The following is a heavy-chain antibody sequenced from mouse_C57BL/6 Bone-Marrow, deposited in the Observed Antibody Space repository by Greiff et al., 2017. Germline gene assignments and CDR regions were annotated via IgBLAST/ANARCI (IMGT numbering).Heavy chain of an antibody. CDR3: ARQGWLLLTWFAY. CDR2: IYPRSGNT. V-gene: IGHV1-81*01. Sequence: VKLQESGAELARPGASVKLSCKASGYTFTSYGISWVKQRTGQGLEWIGEIYPRSGNTYYNEKFKGKATLTADTSSSTAYMELRSLTSEDSAVYFCARQGWLLLTWFAYWGQGTLVTVSA. D-gene: IGHD2-3*01. CDR1: GYTFTSYG. J-gene: IGHJ3*01.